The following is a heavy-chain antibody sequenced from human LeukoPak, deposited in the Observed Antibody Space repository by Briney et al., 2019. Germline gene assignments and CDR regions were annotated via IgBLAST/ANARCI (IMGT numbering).Heavy chain of an antibody. Sequence: QPGRSLRLSCAASGFTFSSYAMHWVRQAPGKGLEWVAVISYDGSNKYYADSVKGRFTISRDNSKNTLYLQMNSLRAEDTAVYYCVHSYGFSYFDYWGQGTLVTVSS. J-gene: IGHJ4*02. CDR1: GFTFSSYA. D-gene: IGHD5-18*01. CDR3: VHSYGFSYFDY. V-gene: IGHV3-30*04. CDR2: ISYDGSNK.